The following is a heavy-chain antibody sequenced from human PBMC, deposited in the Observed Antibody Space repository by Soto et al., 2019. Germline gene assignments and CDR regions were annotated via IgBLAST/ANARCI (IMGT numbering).Heavy chain of an antibody. CDR1: GGPFSGYY. J-gene: IGHJ6*02. CDR3: ASVDTAMVTYYYYGMDV. CDR2: INHSGST. V-gene: IGHV4-34*01. Sequence: PSEALSLTCAVYGGPFSGYYWSWIRQPPGKGLEWIGEINHSGSTNYNPSLKSRVTISVDTSKNQFSLKLSSVTAADTAVYYCASVDTAMVTYYYYGMDVWGQGTTVTVSS. D-gene: IGHD5-18*01.